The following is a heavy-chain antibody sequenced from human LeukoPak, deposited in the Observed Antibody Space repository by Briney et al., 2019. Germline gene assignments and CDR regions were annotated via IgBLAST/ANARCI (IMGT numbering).Heavy chain of an antibody. CDR1: GYTFTSYD. CDR2: ISAYNGNT. J-gene: IGHJ3*01. CDR3: ARPRGYCSSTSCYSDAFDL. Sequence: ASVKVSCKASGYTFTSYDFSWVRQAPGQGLEWMGWISAYNGNTNYALKLQGRVTMTTDTSTSTAYMELRSLRSDDTAVYYCARPRGYCSSTSCYSDAFDLGGQGTMVTVSS. V-gene: IGHV1-18*04. D-gene: IGHD2-2*01.